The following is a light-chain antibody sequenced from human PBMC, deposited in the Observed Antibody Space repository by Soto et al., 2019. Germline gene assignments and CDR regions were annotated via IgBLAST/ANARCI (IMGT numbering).Light chain of an antibody. CDR1: QSVSSTY. CDR2: GAS. Sequence: EVVLTQSPGTLSLSPGERATLSCRASQSVSSTYLAWYQQKPGQAPRLLIYGASSRATGIPDRFSGSGSGTDFTLTISRLEPEDFAVYYCHQYGSSPPDTFGQGSRLEMK. CDR3: HQYGSSPPDT. V-gene: IGKV3-20*01. J-gene: IGKJ5*01.